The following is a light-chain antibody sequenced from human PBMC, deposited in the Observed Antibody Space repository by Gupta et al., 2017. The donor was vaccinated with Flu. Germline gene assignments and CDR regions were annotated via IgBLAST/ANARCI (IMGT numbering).Light chain of an antibody. V-gene: IGLV2-14*01. J-gene: IGLJ3*02. CDR1: SSDVGGYNY. CDR3: CSDTSSSTFV. Sequence: QSALTQPASVSGSPGQSITISCTGTSSDVGGYNYVSWYQQHPGKAPKLMIYEVSRRPAVVSSRFSASESCTTSSLTISGPAAEDAADYYCCSDTSSSTFVFGGGTKLTVL. CDR2: EVS.